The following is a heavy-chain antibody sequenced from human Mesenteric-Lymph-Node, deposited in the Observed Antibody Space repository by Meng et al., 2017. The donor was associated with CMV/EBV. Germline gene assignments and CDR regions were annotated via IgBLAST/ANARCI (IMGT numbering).Heavy chain of an antibody. D-gene: IGHD2-2*01. V-gene: IGHV7-4-1*02. CDR3: ARDRTLYCSSTSCNWASDY. J-gene: IGHJ4*02. Sequence: FTSYAMNCVRPATGQGLEWMGGINPNTVNPTYAQGFTGRFVFSLDTSVSTAYLQISSLKAEDTAVYYCARDRTLYCSSTSCNWASDYWGQGTLVTVSS. CDR1: FTSYA. CDR2: INPNTVNP.